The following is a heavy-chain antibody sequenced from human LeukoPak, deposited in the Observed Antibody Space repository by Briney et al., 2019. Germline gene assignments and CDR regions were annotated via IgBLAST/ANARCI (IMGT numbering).Heavy chain of an antibody. CDR2: IIPIFGTA. J-gene: IGHJ6*03. V-gene: IGHV1-69*13. CDR3: ARDSGSSQFYQGLYYYYYYMDV. Sequence: SVKVSCKASGGTFSSYAISWVRHAPGQGLELMGGIIPIFGTANYAQKFQGRVTITADESTSTAYMELSSLRSEDTAVYYCARDSGSSQFYQGLYYYYYYMDVWGKGTTVTVSS. D-gene: IGHD6-13*01. CDR1: GGTFSSYA.